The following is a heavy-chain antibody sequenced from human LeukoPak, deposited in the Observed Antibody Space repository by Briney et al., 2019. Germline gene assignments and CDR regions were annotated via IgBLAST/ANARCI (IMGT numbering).Heavy chain of an antibody. J-gene: IGHJ6*02. CDR3: AILKSDFWSGYPTPYYYYGMDV. D-gene: IGHD3-3*01. CDR2: IIPIFGTA. Sequence: ASVKVSCKASGGTFSSYAISWVRQAPGQGLEWMGGIIPIFGTANYAQKFQGRVTITADESTSTAYMELSSLRSEDTAVYYCAILKSDFWSGYPTPYYYYGMDVWGQGTTVTVSS. V-gene: IGHV1-69*13. CDR1: GGTFSSYA.